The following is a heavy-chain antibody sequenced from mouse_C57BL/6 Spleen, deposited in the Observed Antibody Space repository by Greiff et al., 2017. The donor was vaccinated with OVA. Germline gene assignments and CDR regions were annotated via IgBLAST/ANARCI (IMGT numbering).Heavy chain of an antibody. CDR3: ARYSSGDYFDY. CDR2: IYPGDGDT. D-gene: IGHD3-2*02. Sequence: QVQLQLSGAELVKPGASVKISCKASGYAFSSYWMNWVKQRPGKGLEWIGQIYPGDGDTNYNGKFKGKATLTADKSSSTAYMQLSSLTSEDSAVYFCARYSSGDYFDYWGQGTTLTVSS. V-gene: IGHV1-80*01. CDR1: GYAFSSYW. J-gene: IGHJ2*01.